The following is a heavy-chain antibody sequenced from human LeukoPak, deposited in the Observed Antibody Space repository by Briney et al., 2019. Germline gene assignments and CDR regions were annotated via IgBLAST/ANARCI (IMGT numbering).Heavy chain of an antibody. Sequence: GESLKVSCKGSGYSFTSYWIGWVRQMPGKGLEWMGIIYPGDSDTRYRQSFQGQVTISADKSISTAYLQGSSLKAADTAMYYCARQGSAAGMGNWFDPWGQGTLVTVSS. V-gene: IGHV5-51*01. CDR3: ARQGSAAGMGNWFDP. CDR1: GYSFTSYW. CDR2: IYPGDSDT. D-gene: IGHD6-13*01. J-gene: IGHJ5*02.